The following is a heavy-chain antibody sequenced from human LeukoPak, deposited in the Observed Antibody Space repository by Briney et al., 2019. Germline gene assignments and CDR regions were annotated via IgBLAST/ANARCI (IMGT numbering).Heavy chain of an antibody. CDR2: ISSSSSNI. Sequence: GGSLRLSCAASGFTFSSYSMNWVRQAPGKGLEWVSYISSSSSNIYYADSVKGRFTISRDNAKNSLYLQMNSLRAEDTAVYYCVRSAFHAGSGNYYDYWGQGTLVTVSS. CDR1: GFTFSSYS. V-gene: IGHV3-48*01. CDR3: VRSAFHAGSGNYYDY. J-gene: IGHJ4*02. D-gene: IGHD3-22*01.